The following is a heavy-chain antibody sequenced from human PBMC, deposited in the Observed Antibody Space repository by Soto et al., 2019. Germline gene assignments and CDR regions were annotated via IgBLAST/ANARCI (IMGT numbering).Heavy chain of an antibody. D-gene: IGHD3-10*01. Sequence: GGSLRLSCAASGFTFSSYGMHWVRQAPGKGLEWVAVIWYDGSNKYYADSVKGRFTISRDNSKNTLYLQMNSLRAEDTAVYYCARDFSRTYGSGSYYPFDYWGQGTLVTVSS. CDR3: ARDFSRTYGSGSYYPFDY. CDR2: IWYDGSNK. J-gene: IGHJ4*02. V-gene: IGHV3-33*01. CDR1: GFTFSSYG.